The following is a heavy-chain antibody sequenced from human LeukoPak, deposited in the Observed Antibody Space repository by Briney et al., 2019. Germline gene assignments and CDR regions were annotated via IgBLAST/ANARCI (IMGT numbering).Heavy chain of an antibody. CDR3: ALTYYDFWSGSVFDY. Sequence: GGSLRLSCAASGFTFSNYYMTWVRQAPGKGLEWVATIKVDGSEKHYVDSVKGRFTISRDNAKNSLYLQMNSLRAEDTAVYYCALTYYDFWSGSVFDYWGQGTLVTVSS. J-gene: IGHJ4*02. CDR1: GFTFSNYY. D-gene: IGHD3-3*01. V-gene: IGHV3-7*01. CDR2: IKVDGSEK.